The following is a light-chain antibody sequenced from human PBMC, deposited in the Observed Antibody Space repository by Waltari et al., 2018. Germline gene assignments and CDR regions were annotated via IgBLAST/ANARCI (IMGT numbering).Light chain of an antibody. V-gene: IGLV2-11*01. Sequence: SALTQPRSVSGSPGQSVTISCTGTTNDLGSYNYVSWYQQHPGKAPKLIILDVTKRPSGVPDRLSGSKSGNTASLTISGLRAGDEAEYYCCSYAGSYTWVFGGGTKLTVV. CDR3: CSYAGSYTWV. CDR2: DVT. CDR1: TNDLGSYNY. J-gene: IGLJ3*02.